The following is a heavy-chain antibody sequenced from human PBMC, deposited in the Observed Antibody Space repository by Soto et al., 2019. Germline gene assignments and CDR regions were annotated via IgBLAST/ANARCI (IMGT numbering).Heavy chain of an antibody. Sequence: SETLFLTCDVSGDSFSGYFCNWLRQPPGKGLEWIVESSQVGMARYNPSLESRVTISVDTSKTQFSLNLSSVTAADTAVYYCARVKLAGRGGFDYWGQGALVTVSS. CDR1: GDSFSGYF. J-gene: IGHJ4*02. CDR3: ARVKLAGRGGFDY. V-gene: IGHV4-34*01. D-gene: IGHD2-15*01. CDR2: SSQVGMA.